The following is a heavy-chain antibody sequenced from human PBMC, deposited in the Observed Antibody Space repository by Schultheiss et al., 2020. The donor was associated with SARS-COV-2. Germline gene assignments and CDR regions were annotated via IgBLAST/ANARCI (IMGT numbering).Heavy chain of an antibody. CDR3: ARHRMYSSSKNWFDP. D-gene: IGHD6-6*01. CDR2: INHSGST. CDR1: GGSFSGYY. J-gene: IGHJ5*02. Sequence: ETLSLTCAVYGGSFSGYYWSWIRQPPGKGLEWIGEINHSGSTNYNPSLKSRVTISVDTSKNQFSLKLSSVTAADTAVYYCARHRMYSSSKNWFDPWGQGTLVTVSS. V-gene: IGHV4-34*01.